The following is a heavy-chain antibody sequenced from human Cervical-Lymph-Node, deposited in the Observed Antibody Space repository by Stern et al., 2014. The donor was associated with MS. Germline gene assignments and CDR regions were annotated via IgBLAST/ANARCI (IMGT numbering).Heavy chain of an antibody. J-gene: IGHJ4*02. D-gene: IGHD6-13*01. V-gene: IGHV3-21*06. CDR2: ISSTSTYK. CDR1: GFTFNSFS. Sequence: EVPLVESGGGLVKPGGSLRLSCAASGFTFNSFSMNWVRQAPGKGLEWVSSISSTSTYKDYADSVKGRFTISRDNAKNSLYLDMNRLRAEDTAVYYCARDDSYSSSSHWGQGTLVTVSS. CDR3: ARDDSYSSSSH.